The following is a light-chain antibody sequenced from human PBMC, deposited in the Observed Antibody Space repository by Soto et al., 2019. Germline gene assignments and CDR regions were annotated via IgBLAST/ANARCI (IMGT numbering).Light chain of an antibody. CDR3: SPYTDRNNLD. CDR1: SSDIGGYNS. Sequence: QSVLAQSPSASGSPGQSVAISCTGTSSDIGGYNSVSWYQQHPGKAPKVMIYDVSKRPSGVPDRFSGSKSGNTASLTVSALQAEDEADYYCSPYTDRNNLDFETGTQGTVL. CDR2: DVS. J-gene: IGLJ1*01. V-gene: IGLV2-8*01.